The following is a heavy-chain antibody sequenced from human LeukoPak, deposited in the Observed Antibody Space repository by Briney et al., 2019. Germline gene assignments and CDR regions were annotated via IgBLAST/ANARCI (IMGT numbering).Heavy chain of an antibody. CDR1: GGSISSYY. Sequence: PSETLSLTCTVSGGSISSYYWSWIRQPAGKGLEWIGRIYTSGSTNYNPSLKSRVTMSVDTSKNQFSLKLSSVTAADTAVYYCARGDSASTYYDFWSGYSSYYYMDVWGKGTTVTVSS. D-gene: IGHD3-3*01. CDR3: ARGDSASTYYDFWSGYSSYYYMDV. CDR2: IYTSGST. V-gene: IGHV4-4*07. J-gene: IGHJ6*03.